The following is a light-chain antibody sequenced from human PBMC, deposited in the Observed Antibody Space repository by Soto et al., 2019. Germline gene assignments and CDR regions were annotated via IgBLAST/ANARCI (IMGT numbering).Light chain of an antibody. CDR1: QSIAAS. CDR2: DVS. Sequence: DVQMTQSPSTLSASVGDSVTITCRASQSIAASLAWSQLKPGEAPKLLIYDVSNLESGVPSRFSGSGSGTEFSLTIRSLHPDDLATYYCQQYDYSRTFGQGTKVEIK. CDR3: QQYDYSRT. V-gene: IGKV1-5*01. J-gene: IGKJ1*01.